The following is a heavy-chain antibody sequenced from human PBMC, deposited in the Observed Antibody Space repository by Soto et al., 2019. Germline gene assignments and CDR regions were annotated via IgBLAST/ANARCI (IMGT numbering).Heavy chain of an antibody. J-gene: IGHJ6*02. Sequence: GGSLRLSCAASGFTFSSYWMHWVRQAPGKGLVWVSRINSDGSSTSYADSVKGRFTISRDNAKNTLYLQMNSLRAEDTAVYYCARDGKYYDILTGYNLYYYGMDVWGQGTTVTVSS. CDR1: GFTFSSYW. D-gene: IGHD3-9*01. CDR3: ARDGKYYDILTGYNLYYYGMDV. V-gene: IGHV3-74*01. CDR2: INSDGSST.